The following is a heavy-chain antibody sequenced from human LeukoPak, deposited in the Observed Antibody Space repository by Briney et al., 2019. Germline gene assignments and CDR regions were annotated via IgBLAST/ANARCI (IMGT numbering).Heavy chain of an antibody. Sequence: SQTLPLTCVISGGSASSNRAPWTWLPQSPSRALEGLGRTYYRSKWYNDYAVSLKSRISINPDTSKNQFSLQLISVTPEDTAVYYCSRSDGASDFDYWGQGTLVTVSS. CDR2: TYYRSKWYN. CDR3: SRSDGASDFDY. J-gene: IGHJ4*02. V-gene: IGHV6-1*01. D-gene: IGHD5-24*01. CDR1: GGSASSNRAP.